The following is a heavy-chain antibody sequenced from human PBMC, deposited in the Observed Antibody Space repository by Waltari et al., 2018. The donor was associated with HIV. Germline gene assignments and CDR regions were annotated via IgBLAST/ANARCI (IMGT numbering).Heavy chain of an antibody. CDR2: ISRDGSSK. J-gene: IGHJ4*02. Sequence: QVQLVESGGGLVQPGGSLRHSCAASGFILRDFAIHWVRQAPGKGLEWVAVISRDGSSKYYADSVQGRFTISRDNSKNSLHLHMNSLRPKDTAVYYCAREGIVAAPFDFWGLGTLVTVSS. V-gene: IGHV3-30*01. CDR1: GFILRDFA. CDR3: AREGIVAAPFDF. D-gene: IGHD2-15*01.